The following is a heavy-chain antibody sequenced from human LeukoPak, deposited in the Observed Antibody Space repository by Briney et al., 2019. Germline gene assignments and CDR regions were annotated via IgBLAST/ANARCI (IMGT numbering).Heavy chain of an antibody. J-gene: IGHJ4*02. D-gene: IGHD2-15*01. Sequence: GGSLRLSCAASGFTFSDYYMSWIRQAPGKGLEWVSYISSSGSTIYYADSVKGRFTISRDNAKNSLYLQMNSLRAEDTAVYCCARTVVVVAAVDYWGQGTLVTVSS. CDR2: ISSSGSTI. CDR1: GFTFSDYY. CDR3: ARTVVVVAAVDY. V-gene: IGHV3-11*01.